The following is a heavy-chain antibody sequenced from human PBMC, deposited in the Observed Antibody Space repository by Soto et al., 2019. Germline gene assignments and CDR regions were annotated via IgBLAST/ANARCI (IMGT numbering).Heavy chain of an antibody. Sequence: PSETLSLTCVVSGDSVSRGGYSWSCIRQPPGKGLEWIGNIYHSGSTYYNPSLRSRVTISEDRSKNQISLKLSSVTAADTAVYYCAKNTYYYDSSGFPEYWGQGTPVTVSS. CDR3: AKNTYYYDSSGFPEY. D-gene: IGHD3-22*01. J-gene: IGHJ4*02. CDR2: IYHSGST. CDR1: GDSVSRGGYS. V-gene: IGHV4-30-2*01.